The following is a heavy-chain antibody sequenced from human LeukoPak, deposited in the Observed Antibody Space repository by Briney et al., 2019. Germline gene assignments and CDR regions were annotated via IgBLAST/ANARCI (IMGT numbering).Heavy chain of an antibody. V-gene: IGHV3-23*01. J-gene: IGHJ4*02. CDR1: GFTFSTYA. Sequence: PGGSLRLSCAASGFTFSTYAMNWVRQAPGKGLEWVSSISGSGGSTYYADSVKGRFTISRDNSKNTLYLQMNSLRAEDTAIYYCAKTYYYSSGNFWGQGTLVTVSS. D-gene: IGHD3-10*01. CDR2: ISGSGGST. CDR3: AKTYYYSSGNF.